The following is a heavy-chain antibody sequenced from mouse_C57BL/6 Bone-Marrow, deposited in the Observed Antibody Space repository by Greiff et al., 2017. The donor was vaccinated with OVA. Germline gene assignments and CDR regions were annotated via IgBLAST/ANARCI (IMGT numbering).Heavy chain of an antibody. V-gene: IGHV5-4*01. J-gene: IGHJ2*01. CDR2: ISDGGSYT. CDR1: GFTFSGYA. CDR3: ARGGITGPHY. D-gene: IGHD1-1*01. Sequence: EVQLQESGGDLVKPGGSLKLSCAASGFTFSGYAMSWVRQTPEKRPEWVATISDGGSYTYHPDNVKGRFTISRDNAKNNLYLQMSHLKSEDTAMYYCARGGITGPHYWGQGTTLTVSS.